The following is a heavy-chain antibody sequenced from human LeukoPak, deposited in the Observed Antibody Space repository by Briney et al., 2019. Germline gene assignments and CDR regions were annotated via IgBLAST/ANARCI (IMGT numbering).Heavy chain of an antibody. CDR2: TSNDGSDK. V-gene: IGHV3-30-3*01. D-gene: IGHD2-21*01. CDR1: GFTFSRYA. Sequence: GRSLRLSCAASGFTFSRYAMYWVRQAPGKGLEWVAVTSNDGSDKYYADSVKGRFTISRDNSKNTPYLQMNSLRAEDTAVYYCASYSDYWGQGTLVTVSS. J-gene: IGHJ4*02. CDR3: ASYSDY.